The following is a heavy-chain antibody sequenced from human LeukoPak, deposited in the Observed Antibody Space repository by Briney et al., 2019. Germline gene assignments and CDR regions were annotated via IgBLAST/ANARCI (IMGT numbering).Heavy chain of an antibody. D-gene: IGHD5-24*01. CDR3: ARERMAPGYYYYGMDV. V-gene: IGHV3-66*01. J-gene: IGHJ6*02. Sequence: GGSLRLSCAASGFTFSSYAMSWVRQAPGKGLEWVSVIYSGGSTYYADSVKGRFTISRDNSKNTLYLQMNSLRAEDTAVYYCARERMAPGYYYYGMDVWGQGTTVTVSS. CDR2: IYSGGST. CDR1: GFTFSSYA.